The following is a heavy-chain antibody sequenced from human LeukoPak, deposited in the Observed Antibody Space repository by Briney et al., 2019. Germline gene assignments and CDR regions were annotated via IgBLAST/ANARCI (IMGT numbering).Heavy chain of an antibody. J-gene: IGHJ5*02. CDR2: ISAYNGNT. Sequence: GASVKVSCKASGYTFTGYYMHWVRQAPGQGLEWMGWISAYNGNTNYAQKLQGRVTMTTDTSTSTAYMELRSLRSDDTAVYYCVGGYGSAPYNWFDPRGQGTLVTVSS. CDR3: VGGYGSAPYNWFDP. CDR1: GYTFTGYY. V-gene: IGHV1-18*04. D-gene: IGHD3-10*01.